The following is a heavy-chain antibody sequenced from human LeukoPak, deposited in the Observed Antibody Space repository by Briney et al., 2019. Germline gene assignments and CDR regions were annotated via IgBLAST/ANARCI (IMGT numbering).Heavy chain of an antibody. CDR3: ARAAHRGFSFDY. J-gene: IGHJ4*02. V-gene: IGHV3-53*05. D-gene: IGHD3-10*01. CDR1: GFTVSSNY. Sequence: GGSLRLSCAASGFTVSSNYMSWVPQAPGKGLEWVSAIYSGGSTYYADSVKGRFTISRDISKNTLDLQMNSLRAEDTAVYYWARAAHRGFSFDYWGQGTLVTVSS. CDR2: IYSGGST.